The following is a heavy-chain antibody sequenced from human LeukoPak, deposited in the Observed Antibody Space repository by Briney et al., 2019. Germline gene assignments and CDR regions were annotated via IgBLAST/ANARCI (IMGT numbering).Heavy chain of an antibody. V-gene: IGHV4-34*01. CDR3: ARGRGVYYYYGMDV. Sequence: GSLRLSCAASGFTVSSNYMSWVRQPPGKGLEWIGEINHSRSTNYNPSLKSRVTISVDTSKNQFSLKLSSVTAADTAVYYCARGRGVYYYYGMDVWGQGTTVTVSS. CDR2: INHSRST. D-gene: IGHD5-12*01. J-gene: IGHJ6*02. CDR1: GFTVSSNY.